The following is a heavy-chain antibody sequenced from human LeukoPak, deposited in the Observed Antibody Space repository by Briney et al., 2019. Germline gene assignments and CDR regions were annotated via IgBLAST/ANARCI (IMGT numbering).Heavy chain of an antibody. Sequence: PGGSLRLSCAASGFTFSSYAMSWVRQAPGKGLEWVSAISGSGGSTYYADSVKGRFTISRDNSKDTLYLQMNSLRAEDTAVYYCAIDQAVTSKYYYGMDVWGQGTTVTVSS. CDR1: GFTFSSYA. J-gene: IGHJ6*02. D-gene: IGHD2-21*02. V-gene: IGHV3-23*01. CDR3: AIDQAVTSKYYYGMDV. CDR2: ISGSGGST.